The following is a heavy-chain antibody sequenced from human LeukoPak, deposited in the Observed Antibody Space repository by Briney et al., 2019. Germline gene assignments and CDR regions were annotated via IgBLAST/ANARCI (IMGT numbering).Heavy chain of an antibody. V-gene: IGHV4-59*01. D-gene: IGHD2-2*01. CDR1: GGSISSYY. CDR2: IYYSGST. CDR3: ARSYCSSTSCYSDY. Sequence: PSETLSLTCTVSGGSISSYYWSWIRQPPGKGLEWIGYIYYSGSTNYNPSLESRVTISVDTSKNQFSLKLSSVTAADTAVYYCARSYCSSTSCYSDYWGQGTLVTVSS. J-gene: IGHJ4*02.